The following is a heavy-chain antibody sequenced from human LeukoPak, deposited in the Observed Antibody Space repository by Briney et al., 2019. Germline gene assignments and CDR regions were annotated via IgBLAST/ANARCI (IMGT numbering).Heavy chain of an antibody. CDR1: EYTFTGYY. V-gene: IGHV1-2*02. J-gene: IGHJ3*02. Sequence: ASVKVSCKASEYTFTGYYMHWVRQAPGQGLEWMGWINPNSGATDYAQNFQGRVTMTRDTSITTAYMELSRLTSDDTALYYCAKQLRDAFDIWGQGTMVTVS. CDR3: AKQLRDAFDI. D-gene: IGHD4-11*01. CDR2: INPNSGAT.